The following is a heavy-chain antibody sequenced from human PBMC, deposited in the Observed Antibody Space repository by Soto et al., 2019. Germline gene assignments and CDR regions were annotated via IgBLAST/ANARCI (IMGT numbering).Heavy chain of an antibody. CDR3: ARAGPPSSSWYNWFDP. D-gene: IGHD6-13*01. CDR1: GGTFSSYA. CDR2: IIPIFGTA. Sequence: QVQLVQSGAEVKKPGSSVKVSCKASGGTFSSYAISCVRQAPGQGREWMGGIIPIFGTANYAQKFQGRVTITADESTSKAYMELSSLRSEDTAVYYCARAGPPSSSWYNWFDPWGQGTLVTVSS. V-gene: IGHV1-69*01. J-gene: IGHJ5*02.